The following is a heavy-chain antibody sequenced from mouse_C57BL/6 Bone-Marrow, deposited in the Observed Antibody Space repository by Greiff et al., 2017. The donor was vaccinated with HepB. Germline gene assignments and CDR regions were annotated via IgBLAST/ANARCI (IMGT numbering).Heavy chain of an antibody. CDR1: GFSLTSYG. V-gene: IGHV2-2*01. J-gene: IGHJ1*03. Sequence: VKVVESGPGLVQPSQSLSITCTVSGFSLTSYGVHWVRQSPGKGLEWLGVIWSGGSTDYNAAFISRLSISKDNSKSQVFFKMNSLQADDTAIYYCARKGLRRDWYFDVWGTGTTVTVSS. D-gene: IGHD2-2*01. CDR2: IWSGGST. CDR3: ARKGLRRDWYFDV.